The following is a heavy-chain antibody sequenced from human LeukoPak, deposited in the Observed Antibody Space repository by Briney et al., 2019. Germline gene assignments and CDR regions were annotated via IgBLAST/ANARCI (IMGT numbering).Heavy chain of an antibody. CDR3: ARSTAYCGGDCYSGWFDP. CDR1: GGSISSGGYS. D-gene: IGHD2-21*02. CDR2: IYHSGST. Sequence: SETLSLTCAVSGGSISSGGYSWSWIRQPPGKGLEWIGYIYHSGSTYYNPSLKSRVTISVDRSKNQFSLKLSSVTAADTAVYYCARSTAYCGGDCYSGWFDPWGQGTLVTVSS. J-gene: IGHJ5*02. V-gene: IGHV4-30-2*01.